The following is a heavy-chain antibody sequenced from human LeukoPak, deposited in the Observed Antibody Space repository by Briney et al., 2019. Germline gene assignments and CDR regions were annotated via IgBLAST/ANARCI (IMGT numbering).Heavy chain of an antibody. CDR1: GYTLTESS. Sequence: ASVKVSCKVSGYTLTESSMHWVRQAPGKGLEWMGGFDPEDGETIYAQKFQGRVTMTEDTSTDTAYMELSSLRSEDTAVYYCATPVPLGSSWYMPPFDPWGQGTLVTVSS. CDR3: ATPVPLGSSWYMPPFDP. CDR2: FDPEDGET. D-gene: IGHD6-13*01. J-gene: IGHJ5*02. V-gene: IGHV1-24*01.